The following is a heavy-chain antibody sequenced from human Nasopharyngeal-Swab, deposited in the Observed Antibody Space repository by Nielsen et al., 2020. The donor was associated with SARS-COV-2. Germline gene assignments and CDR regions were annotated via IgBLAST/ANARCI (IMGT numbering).Heavy chain of an antibody. CDR2: ISYDGSNK. D-gene: IGHD2-15*01. V-gene: IGHV3-30-3*01. J-gene: IGHJ4*02. Sequence: GESLKISCAASGFTFSSYAMHWVRQAPGKGLEWVAVISYDGSNKYYADSVKGRFTISRDNFKNTLYLQMNSLRDEDTAVYYCARDEGCFDYWGQGTLVTVSS. CDR3: ARDEGCFDY. CDR1: GFTFSSYA.